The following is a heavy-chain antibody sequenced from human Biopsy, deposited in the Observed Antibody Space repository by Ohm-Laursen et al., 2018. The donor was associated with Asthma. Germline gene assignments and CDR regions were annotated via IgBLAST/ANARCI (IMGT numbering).Heavy chain of an antibody. V-gene: IGHV1-69*15. Sequence: SSVKVSCKPSGGTFSTFGISWVRQAPGQGLEWIGRIIPFYGTATYAQNFQGRLTLTADESTSTAYMELSSLRSEDTAVYFCARDYDGDYVQRHLPLAYWGQGTLVTVSS. J-gene: IGHJ4*02. CDR1: GGTFSTFG. D-gene: IGHD4-17*01. CDR3: ARDYDGDYVQRHLPLAY. CDR2: IIPFYGTA.